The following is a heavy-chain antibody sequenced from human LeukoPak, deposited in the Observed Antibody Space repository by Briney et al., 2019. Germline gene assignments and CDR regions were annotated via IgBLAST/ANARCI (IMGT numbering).Heavy chain of an antibody. J-gene: IGHJ3*02. D-gene: IGHD3-22*01. V-gene: IGHV1-18*01. CDR2: ISAYNGNT. Sequence: ASVKVSCKASGYTFTSYGISWVRQAPGQGLEWMGWISAYNGNTNYAQKLQGRVTMTTDTSTSTAYMELRSLRSDDTAVYYCARVVRYYEAYGALDIWGQGTMVTVSS. CDR1: GYTFTSYG. CDR3: ARVVRYYEAYGALDI.